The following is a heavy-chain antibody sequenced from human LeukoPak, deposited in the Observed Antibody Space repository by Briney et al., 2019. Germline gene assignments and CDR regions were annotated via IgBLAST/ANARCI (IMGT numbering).Heavy chain of an antibody. V-gene: IGHV1-18*04. J-gene: IGHJ4*02. CDR1: GYTFIHYY. CDR3: ASTSYSIGWYPPDY. D-gene: IGHD6-19*01. CDR2: ISANNGEI. Sequence: GASVKVSCKASGYTFIHYYMHWVRQAPGQGLEWMSWISANNGEIRYAQNFQGRVTMTTDTSTTTAYMELRSLRSDDTAVYYCASTSYSIGWYPPDYWGQGTLVTVSS.